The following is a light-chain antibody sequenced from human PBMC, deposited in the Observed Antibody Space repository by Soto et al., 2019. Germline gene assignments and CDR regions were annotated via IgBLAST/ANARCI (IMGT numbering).Light chain of an antibody. Sequence: EIVLTQSPGTLSLSPGERATLSCRASLSVSNSYLAWYQQKPGQAPRLLIYGASSRATGIPDRFSCSGSGTAFALTISRLEPEDFAVYHCQQYGGSPWTFGQGTKVEIK. CDR1: LSVSNSY. J-gene: IGKJ1*01. CDR3: QQYGGSPWT. CDR2: GAS. V-gene: IGKV3-20*01.